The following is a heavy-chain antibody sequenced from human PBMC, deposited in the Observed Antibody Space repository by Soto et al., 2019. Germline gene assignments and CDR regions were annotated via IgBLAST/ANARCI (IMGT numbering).Heavy chain of an antibody. CDR2: ISGSGGST. V-gene: IGHV3-23*01. CDR3: AKESKDSSSSWSGY. D-gene: IGHD6-6*01. J-gene: IGHJ4*02. CDR1: GFTFSSYA. Sequence: PGGSLRLSCSASGFTFSSYAMSWVRQAPGKGLEWVSAISGSGGSTYYADSVKGRFTISRDNSKNTLYLQMNSLRAEDTAVYYCAKESKDSSSSWSGYWGQGTLVTVSS.